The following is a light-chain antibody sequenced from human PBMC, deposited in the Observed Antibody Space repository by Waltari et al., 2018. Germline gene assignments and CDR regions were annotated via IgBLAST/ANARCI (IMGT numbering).Light chain of an antibody. V-gene: IGKV1-6*02. Sequence: AIQMTQSPSSLSASVGHRVTISCRASQGIGNDLGWYQQKPGTAPKLLIYAASTLQSGVPSRFSGSGSGTDFTLTISSLQHEDFATYYCLQDYKYPRTFGQGTKVEIK. CDR2: AAS. J-gene: IGKJ1*01. CDR3: LQDYKYPRT. CDR1: QGIGND.